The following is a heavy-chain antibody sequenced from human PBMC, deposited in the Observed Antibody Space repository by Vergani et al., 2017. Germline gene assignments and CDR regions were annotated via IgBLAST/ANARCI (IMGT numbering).Heavy chain of an antibody. CDR2: IYHSGTT. Sequence: QMQLQESGPGLVKPPGTLSLTCAVSGGSVSSSSWWSWVRQPPGKGLEWIGEIYHSGTTNFNPSLKSRVTMSIDKSKNQFSLQLNSVTAADTAVYYCTRGYSDYGACWRQRILVAVSS. CDR3: TRGYSDYGAC. CDR1: GGSVSSSSW. D-gene: IGHD5-12*01. J-gene: IGHJ4*01. V-gene: IGHV4-4*03.